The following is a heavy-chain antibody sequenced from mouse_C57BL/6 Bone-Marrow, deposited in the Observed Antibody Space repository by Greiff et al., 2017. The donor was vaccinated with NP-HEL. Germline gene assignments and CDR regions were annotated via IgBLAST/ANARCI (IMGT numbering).Heavy chain of an antibody. CDR2: ISSGGSYP. Sequence: EVQLQESGGDLVKPGGSLKLSCAASGFTFSSYGMSWVRQTPDKRLEWVATISSGGSYPYSPARVKGRFTISRDTAKNTLYLQMSSLKSEDTAMYYCARRGWSWFAYWGQGTLVTVSA. CDR1: GFTFSSYG. D-gene: IGHD2-3*01. J-gene: IGHJ3*01. CDR3: ARRGWSWFAY. V-gene: IGHV5-6*01.